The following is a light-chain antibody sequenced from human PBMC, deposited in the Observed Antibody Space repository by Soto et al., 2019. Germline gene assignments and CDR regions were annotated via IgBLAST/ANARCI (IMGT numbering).Light chain of an antibody. J-gene: IGKJ1*01. V-gene: IGKV1-5*01. CDR1: QSSSNW. CDR3: QQYNSRT. CDR2: DAS. Sequence: DIQMTQSPSTLSASVGDRVTITCRASQSSSNWLAWYQQKPGEAPKLLIYDASTLEGGVPSRFSGSGSGTEFTLTISSLQPDDFATYYCQQYNSRTFGQGTKVEIK.